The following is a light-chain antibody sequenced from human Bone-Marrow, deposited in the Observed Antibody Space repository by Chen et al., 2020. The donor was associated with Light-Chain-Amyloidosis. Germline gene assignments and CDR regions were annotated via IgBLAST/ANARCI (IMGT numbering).Light chain of an antibody. CDR3: QSADSSGTYEVI. CDR1: DLPTKY. CDR2: RDT. V-gene: IGLV3-25*03. J-gene: IGLJ2*01. Sequence: SHDLTQPPSVSVSPGQTARITCSGDDLPTKYAYWYQQKPGQAPVLVIHRDTERPSGISERFSGSSSGTTATLTISGVQVEDEADYHCQSADSSGTYEVIFGGGTKLTVL.